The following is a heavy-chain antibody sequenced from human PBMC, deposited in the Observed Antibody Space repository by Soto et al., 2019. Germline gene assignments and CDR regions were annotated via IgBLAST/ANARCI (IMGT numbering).Heavy chain of an antibody. CDR2: IFWDDDR. D-gene: IGHD2-8*02. J-gene: IGHJ4*02. Sequence: SGPTLWNPTHTLTLTFSFSFFARSTSGVAVAWIREPPEKALEWLALIFWDDDRRYSTSLKSRLTITYDTSKNQVVLTLTNMHTVDNAKYYCAAMINGTGGQFDKWGQGTLVTVCS. CDR1: FFARSTSGVA. V-gene: IGHV2-5*02. CDR3: AAMINGTGGQFDK.